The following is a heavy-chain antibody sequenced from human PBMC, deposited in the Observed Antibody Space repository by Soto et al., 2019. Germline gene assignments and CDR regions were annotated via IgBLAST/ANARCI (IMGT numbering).Heavy chain of an antibody. Sequence: SETLSLTCSIYSGSFIGYYWIWIRQPPGKGLEWIVEISQSGNTNYSPSLKSRVSISIDTSKKQFSLNLASVSAADTAVYYCARAPKVSGSSQTRPDFWGQGTLVTVSS. CDR1: SGSFIGYY. J-gene: IGHJ4*02. V-gene: IGHV4-34*01. D-gene: IGHD6-6*01. CDR3: ARAPKVSGSSQTRPDF. CDR2: ISQSGNT.